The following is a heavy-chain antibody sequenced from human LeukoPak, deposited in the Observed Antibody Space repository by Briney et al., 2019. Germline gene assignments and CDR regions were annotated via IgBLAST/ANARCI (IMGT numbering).Heavy chain of an antibody. CDR2: IRYDGSKK. CDR1: GFTFSSYG. CDR3: ANGGWSPKA. V-gene: IGHV3-30*02. D-gene: IGHD6-19*01. J-gene: IGHJ5*02. Sequence: GGSLRLSWAASGFTFSSYGMDWVRQAPGKGLEWVAFIRYDGSKKYYADSVKGRFTISRDNSKHTLYLQMGSLRAEDTAVYSCANGGWSPKAWGQGTLVTVSS.